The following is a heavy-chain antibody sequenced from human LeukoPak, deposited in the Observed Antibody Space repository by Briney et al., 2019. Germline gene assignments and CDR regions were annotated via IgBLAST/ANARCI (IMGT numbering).Heavy chain of an antibody. J-gene: IGHJ5*02. CDR3: AKALRFGEFNWFDP. CDR1: GFTFSSYG. V-gene: IGHV3-30*18. CDR2: ISYDGSNK. Sequence: GGSLRLSCAASGFTFSSYGMHWVRQAPGKGLEWVAVISYDGSNKYYADSVKGRFTISRDNSKNTLYLQMNSLRAEDTAVYYCAKALRFGEFNWFDPWGQGTLVTVSS. D-gene: IGHD3-10*01.